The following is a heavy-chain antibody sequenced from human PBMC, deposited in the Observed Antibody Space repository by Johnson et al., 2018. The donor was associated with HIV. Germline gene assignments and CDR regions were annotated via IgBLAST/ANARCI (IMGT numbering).Heavy chain of an antibody. V-gene: IGHV3-74*01. CDR3: AREGPSERAGFDI. CDR1: GFTFSNAW. Sequence: VQLVESGGGLVKPGGSLRLSCAASGFTFSNAWMNWVRQAPGKGLVWVSRVNGDGSATTYADSVKGRFTISRDSAKNTLYLQMNSLRAEDTAVYYCAREGPSERAGFDIWGQGTMVTVSS. CDR2: VNGDGSAT. J-gene: IGHJ3*02.